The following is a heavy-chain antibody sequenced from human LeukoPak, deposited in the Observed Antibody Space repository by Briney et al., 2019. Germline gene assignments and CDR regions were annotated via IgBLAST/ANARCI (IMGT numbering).Heavy chain of an antibody. Sequence: GGSLRLSCAASGFTFSSYAMSWVRQAPGKGLEWVSYISSSGSTIYYADSVKGRFTISRGNAKNSLYLQMNSLRAEDTAVYYCARDDSSGYYLPDFDYWGQGTLVTVSS. V-gene: IGHV3-48*03. CDR1: GFTFSSYA. D-gene: IGHD3-22*01. J-gene: IGHJ4*02. CDR3: ARDDSSGYYLPDFDY. CDR2: ISSSGSTI.